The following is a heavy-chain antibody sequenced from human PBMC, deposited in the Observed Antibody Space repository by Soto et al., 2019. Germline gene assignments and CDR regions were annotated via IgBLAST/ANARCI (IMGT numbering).Heavy chain of an antibody. CDR1: GFTFSTYG. V-gene: IGHV3-33*01. D-gene: IGHD3-22*01. J-gene: IGHJ4*02. Sequence: PGGSLRLSCAASGFTFSTYGMHWVRQAPGKGLEWVAVIWYDGSNKYYADSVKGRFTISRDNSKNTLYLQMNSLRAEDTAVYYCARDPTRYDSSGYSVDYWGQGTLVTVSS. CDR3: ARDPTRYDSSGYSVDY. CDR2: IWYDGSNK.